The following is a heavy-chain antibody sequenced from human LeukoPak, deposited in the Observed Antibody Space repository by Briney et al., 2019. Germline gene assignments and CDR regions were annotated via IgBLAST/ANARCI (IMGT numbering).Heavy chain of an antibody. CDR1: GGSISSYY. J-gene: IGHJ5*02. CDR2: IYTSGST. D-gene: IGHD3-9*01. CDR3: ARGPYYDILTGSQNWFDP. Sequence: PSETLSLTCTVSGGSISSYYWSWIRQPPGQGLEWIGRIYTSGSTNYNPSLKSRVTMSVDTSKNQFSLKLSSVTAADTAVYYCARGPYYDILTGSQNWFDPWGQGTLVTVSS. V-gene: IGHV4-4*07.